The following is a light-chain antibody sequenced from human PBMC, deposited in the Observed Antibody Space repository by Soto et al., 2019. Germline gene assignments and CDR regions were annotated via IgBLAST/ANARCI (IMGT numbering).Light chain of an antibody. CDR2: DAS. Sequence: EIILTLSPVTLSLTPGEVATVGFRASQSVSGYVAWYQQKPGQAPRLLIYDASSRANGIPARFTGSGSGTDFSLTISSLETEDFAVYYCQQRGTWPTFGQGTKV. CDR3: QQRGTWPT. V-gene: IGKV3-11*01. CDR1: QSVSGY. J-gene: IGKJ1*01.